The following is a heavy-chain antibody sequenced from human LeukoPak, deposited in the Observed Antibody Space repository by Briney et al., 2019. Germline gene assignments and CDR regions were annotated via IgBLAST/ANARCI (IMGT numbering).Heavy chain of an antibody. Sequence: GGSLRLSCAASGYTFSSYSMNWVRQAPGKGLEWVSSISSSGSYIYYADSVKGRFTISRDNAKNSLYLQMNSLRAEDTAVYYCARDCSGGSCFSDYWGQGTLVTVSS. D-gene: IGHD2-15*01. CDR3: ARDCSGGSCFSDY. J-gene: IGHJ4*02. CDR1: GYTFSSYS. V-gene: IGHV3-21*01. CDR2: ISSSGSYI.